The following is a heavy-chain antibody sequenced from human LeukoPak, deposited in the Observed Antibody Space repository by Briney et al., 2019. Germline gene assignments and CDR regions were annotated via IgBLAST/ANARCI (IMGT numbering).Heavy chain of an antibody. J-gene: IGHJ6*02. Sequence: PGGSLRLSCAASGFLISDFEINWVRQAPGKGLEWVSGISGSGGSIWYAESVKGRFTISRDNSKNTLYLQMNRLRAEDTATYYCAKYRTGPPYGLDVWGQGTTVTVSS. CDR3: AKYRTGPPYGLDV. CDR2: ISGSGGSI. CDR1: GFLISDFE. V-gene: IGHV3-23*01. D-gene: IGHD1-26*01.